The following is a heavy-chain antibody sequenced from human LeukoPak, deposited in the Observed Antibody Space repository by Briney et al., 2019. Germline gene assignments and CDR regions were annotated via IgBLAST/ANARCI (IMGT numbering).Heavy chain of an antibody. D-gene: IGHD6-13*01. Sequence: GGSLRLSCAASGFTVSSNYMSWVRQAPGKGLEWVSVIYSGGSTYYADSVKGRFTISRDNSKNTLYLQMNSLRAEDTAVYYCAKEGRYSSSWRAKDYYYYMDVWGKGTTVTVSS. J-gene: IGHJ6*03. CDR2: IYSGGST. CDR3: AKEGRYSSSWRAKDYYYYMDV. CDR1: GFTVSSNY. V-gene: IGHV3-53*05.